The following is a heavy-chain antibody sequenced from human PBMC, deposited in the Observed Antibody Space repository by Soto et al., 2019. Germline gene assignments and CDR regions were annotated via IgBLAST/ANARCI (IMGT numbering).Heavy chain of an antibody. CDR1: GFTFSSYA. CDR3: AKDMRITIFGVSSGDETDY. J-gene: IGHJ4*02. V-gene: IGHV3-23*01. Sequence: PVGSLRLSCAASGFTFSSYAMSWVRQAPGKGLEWVSAISGSGGSTYYADSVKGRFTISRDNSKNTLYLQMNSLRAEDTAVYYCAKDMRITIFGVSSGDETDYWGQGTLVTVSS. CDR2: ISGSGGST. D-gene: IGHD3-3*01.